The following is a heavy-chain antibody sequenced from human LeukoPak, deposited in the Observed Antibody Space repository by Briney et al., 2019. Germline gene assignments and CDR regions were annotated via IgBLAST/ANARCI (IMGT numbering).Heavy chain of an antibody. CDR3: AREDCSNVRCYGASDA. Sequence: GGSLRLSCVASGFTFSSYAMIWVRQAPGKGLEWVSSISSNNHMYYADSVKGRFTISRDNAKNSLSLQMNSLRGEDTAVYYCAREDCSNVRCYGASDAWGQGTLVTVSS. V-gene: IGHV3-69-1*01. CDR2: ISSNNHM. D-gene: IGHD2-2*01. CDR1: GFTFSSYA. J-gene: IGHJ5*02.